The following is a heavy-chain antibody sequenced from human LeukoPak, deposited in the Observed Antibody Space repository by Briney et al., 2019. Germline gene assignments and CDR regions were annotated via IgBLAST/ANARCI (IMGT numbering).Heavy chain of an antibody. CDR1: GGTFSSYA. J-gene: IGHJ4*02. CDR2: IIPIFGTA. D-gene: IGHD5-24*01. Sequence: SVKVSCKASGGTFSSYAISWVRQAPGQGLEWMGGIIPIFGTANYARKFQGRVTITADESTSTAYMELSSLRSEDTAVYYCAREGRDGYTLTDYWGQGTLVTVSS. CDR3: AREGRDGYTLTDY. V-gene: IGHV1-69*13.